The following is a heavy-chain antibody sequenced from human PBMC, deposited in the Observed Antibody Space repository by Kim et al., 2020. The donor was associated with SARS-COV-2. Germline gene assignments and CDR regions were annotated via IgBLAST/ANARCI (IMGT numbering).Heavy chain of an antibody. D-gene: IGHD1-7*01. Sequence: GGSLRLSCAASGFTVSSNYMSWVRQAPGKGLEWVSVIYSGGSTYYADSVKGRFTISRDNSKNTLYLQMNSLRAEDTAVYYCARGRYWNYDYFDYWGQGTLVTVSS. CDR3: ARGRYWNYDYFDY. CDR2: IYSGGST. J-gene: IGHJ4*02. V-gene: IGHV3-53*01. CDR1: GFTVSSNY.